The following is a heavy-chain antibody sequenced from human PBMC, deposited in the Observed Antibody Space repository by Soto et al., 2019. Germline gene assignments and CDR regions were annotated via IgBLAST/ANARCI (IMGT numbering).Heavy chain of an antibody. CDR1: GFKFSNYA. J-gene: IGHJ4*02. D-gene: IGHD3-16*01. CDR2: ISATGGGT. Sequence: PGGSLRLSCAASGFKFSNYAMSWVRQAPGKGLEWVSLISATGGGTYYADSVKGRFTISRDNSHNTLYLQVHSLTAEDTAVNYCAKDRRAGGNSAFYFDFWGQGAQVTVSS. V-gene: IGHV3-23*01. CDR3: AKDRRAGGNSAFYFDF.